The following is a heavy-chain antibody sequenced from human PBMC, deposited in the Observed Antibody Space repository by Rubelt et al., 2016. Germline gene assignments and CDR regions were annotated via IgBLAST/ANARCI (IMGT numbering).Heavy chain of an antibody. D-gene: IGHD2-2*01. V-gene: IGHV1-24*01. CDR1: GYTLTELS. CDR2: FDPEDGET. CDR3: ATGIVVVPAHVPSRDY. J-gene: IGHJ4*02. Sequence: QVQLVQSGAEVKKPGASVKVSCKVSGYTLTELSMHWVRQAPGKGLEWMGGFDPEDGETIYAQKFQGRVTMTEATSTDTAYMGLSSLRSEDTAVYYCATGIVVVPAHVPSRDYWGQGTLVTVSS.